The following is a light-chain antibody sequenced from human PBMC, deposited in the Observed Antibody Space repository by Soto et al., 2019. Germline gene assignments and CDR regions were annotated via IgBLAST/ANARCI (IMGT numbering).Light chain of an antibody. Sequence: DIPMTQSPSTLSASVGDRVTITCRASQSIGILLAWYQQKPGKAPKALIYKASKLESGVPPRFSGSGSGTEFTLTISSLQPDDFATYYCQQYNSYSTFGQGTKVEVK. V-gene: IGKV1-5*03. CDR1: QSIGIL. CDR2: KAS. J-gene: IGKJ1*01. CDR3: QQYNSYST.